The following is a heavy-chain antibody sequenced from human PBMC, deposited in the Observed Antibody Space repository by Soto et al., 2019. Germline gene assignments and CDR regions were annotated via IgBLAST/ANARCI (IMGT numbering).Heavy chain of an antibody. Sequence: QVQLQESGPGLVKPSQTLSLTCTVSGGSISSGDYYWSWIRQPPGKGLEWIGYIYYSGSTYYNPALKSRVTISVDTSKNQFPLKLSSVTAADTAVYYCASSLAYCGGDCYSWFDYWGQGTLVTVSS. CDR1: GGSISSGDYY. CDR3: ASSLAYCGGDCYSWFDY. D-gene: IGHD2-21*02. J-gene: IGHJ4*02. V-gene: IGHV4-30-4*01. CDR2: IYYSGST.